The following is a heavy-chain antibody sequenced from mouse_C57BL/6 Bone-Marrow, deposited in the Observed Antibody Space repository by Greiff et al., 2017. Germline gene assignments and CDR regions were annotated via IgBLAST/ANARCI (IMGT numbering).Heavy chain of an antibody. CDR3: SSFDGNYFDY. J-gene: IGHJ2*01. CDR1: GFNIKDDY. V-gene: IGHV14-4*01. D-gene: IGHD2-3*01. Sequence: VQLQQSGAELVRPGASVKLSCTASGFNIKDDYIPWVKQRPEQGLEWIGWIDPEIGDTEYASKFKGKATITSDTSSNTAYLQLSSLTSEDAAVYYFSSFDGNYFDYWGQGTPLTVAS. CDR2: IDPEIGDT.